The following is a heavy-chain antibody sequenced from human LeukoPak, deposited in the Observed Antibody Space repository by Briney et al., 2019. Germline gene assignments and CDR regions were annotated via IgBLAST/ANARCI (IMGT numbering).Heavy chain of an antibody. CDR2: IYYSGST. CDR3: ASWVVMGLFDY. CDR1: GGSISSSSYY. V-gene: IGHV4-39*01. Sequence: SETLSLTCTVSGGSISSSSYYWGWIRQPPGKGLEWIGSIYYSGSTYYNPSLKSRVTISVDTSKNQFSLKLSSATAADTAVYYCASWVVMGLFDYWGQGTLVTVSS. D-gene: IGHD3-22*01. J-gene: IGHJ4*02.